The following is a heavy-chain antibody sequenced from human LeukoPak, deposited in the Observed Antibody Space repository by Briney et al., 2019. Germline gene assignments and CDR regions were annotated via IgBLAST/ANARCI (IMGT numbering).Heavy chain of an antibody. CDR1: DGYISSSF. D-gene: IGHD4-17*01. CDR2: TYDGGRG. J-gene: IGHJ5*02. CDR3: ARLWRPHDYDNWFDH. Sequence: SETLSLTCTVSDGYISSSFWTWIRQAPGKGLELIGFTYDGGRGNYKPSLRSRVDISLDTSNNRYSLRLTSVTAADTGVYYCARLWRPHDYDNWFDHWGQGILVTVSS. V-gene: IGHV4-59*13.